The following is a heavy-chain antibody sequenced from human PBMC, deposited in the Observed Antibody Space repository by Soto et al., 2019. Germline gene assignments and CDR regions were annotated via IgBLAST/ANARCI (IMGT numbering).Heavy chain of an antibody. Sequence: QVQLVQSGAEVEKPGSSVKVSCKSSGGTFSTYAIHWVRQAPGQGLEWMGRIIPLFGTANYTQKLKGRVTITSDVSTSTAYMELSSLKAEDTAVYYCATGARLIWFASRAERSHKCLDVWGQGTKVTVSS. CDR3: ATGARLIWFASRAERSHKCLDV. V-gene: IGHV1-69*01. J-gene: IGHJ6*02. CDR2: IIPLFGTA. D-gene: IGHD3-10*01. CDR1: GGTFSTYA.